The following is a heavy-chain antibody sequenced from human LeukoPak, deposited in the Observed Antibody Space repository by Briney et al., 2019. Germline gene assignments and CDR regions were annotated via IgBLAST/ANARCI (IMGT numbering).Heavy chain of an antibody. J-gene: IGHJ6*03. Sequence: ASVKVSCKASGYTFTSYDINWVRQATGQGLEWMGWMNPNSGNTGYAQKFQGRVTMTRNTSISTAYVELSSLRSEDTAVYYCARVSGFWSGYYVYYYYYMDVWGKGTTVTVSS. CDR2: MNPNSGNT. D-gene: IGHD3-3*01. V-gene: IGHV1-8*01. CDR3: ARVSGFWSGYYVYYYYYMDV. CDR1: GYTFTSYD.